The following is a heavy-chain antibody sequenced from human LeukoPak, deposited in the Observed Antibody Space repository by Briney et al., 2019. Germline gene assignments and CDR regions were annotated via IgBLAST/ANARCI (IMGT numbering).Heavy chain of an antibody. CDR2: ISGDAGRT. CDR3: ARRAGAYSHPYDY. V-gene: IGHV3-23*01. J-gene: IGHJ4*02. Sequence: GGSLRLSCAASGFTFSSYGMNWVRQAPGKGLEWVSGISGDAGRTYYADSVKGRFTIYRDNSKNTLYLQMNSLRAEDTAVYYCARRAGAYSHPYDYWGQGTLVTVSS. D-gene: IGHD4/OR15-4a*01. CDR1: GFTFSSYG.